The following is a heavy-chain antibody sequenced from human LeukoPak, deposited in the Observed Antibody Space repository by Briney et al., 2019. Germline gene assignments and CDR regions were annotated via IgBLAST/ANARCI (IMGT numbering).Heavy chain of an antibody. Sequence: GSLRLSCAASGFTFSRYNMNWVRRAPGKGLEWVSSISTNSNYIKYADSLKGRFTISRDNAQNALYLQMNSLRAEDTAVYYCAREEGFEFDYWGQGTLVTVSS. CDR3: AREEGFEFDY. CDR2: ISTNSNYI. CDR1: GFTFSRYN. V-gene: IGHV3-21*01. J-gene: IGHJ4*02. D-gene: IGHD3-10*01.